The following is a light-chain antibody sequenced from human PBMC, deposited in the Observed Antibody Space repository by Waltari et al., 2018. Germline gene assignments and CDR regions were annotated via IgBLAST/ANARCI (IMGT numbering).Light chain of an antibody. V-gene: IGLV1-40*01. CDR3: QSYDSSLSGSV. CDR1: SSNIGAGYD. CDR2: VNS. J-gene: IGLJ3*02. Sequence: QSGLTQPPSVSGAPGQRVTISCTGSSSNIGAGYDVHSYQLLPGPAPKLLIYVNSNRPSGVPDRFSGSKSGTSASLAITGLQAEDEADYYCQSYDSSLSGSVFGGGTKLTVL.